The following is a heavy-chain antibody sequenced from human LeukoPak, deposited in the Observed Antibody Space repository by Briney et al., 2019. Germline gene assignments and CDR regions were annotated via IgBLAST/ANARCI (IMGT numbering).Heavy chain of an antibody. V-gene: IGHV4-4*09. D-gene: IGHD6-6*01. CDR3: ARSLVRVGYYYYYYMDV. CDR1: GGSINNYY. CDR2: IYTGGST. J-gene: IGHJ6*03. Sequence: SETLSLTCTVSGGSINNYYWSWIRQPPGKGLEWIGYIYTGGSTNYNPSLKSRITISVDTSKKQFSLKLSSVAAADTAVYYCARSLVRVGYYYYYYMDVWGKGTTVTVSS.